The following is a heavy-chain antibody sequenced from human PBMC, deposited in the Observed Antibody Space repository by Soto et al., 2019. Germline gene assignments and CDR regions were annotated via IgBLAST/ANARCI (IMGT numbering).Heavy chain of an antibody. D-gene: IGHD2-2*01. V-gene: IGHV4-4*02. CDR3: ARVPDR. Sequence: SETLSLTCAVSGGSISRGNWWTWVRQPPGKGLEWIGEIYHTGGTYYNPSLKSRATVSVDRSKNQFSLTLSSVTAADTAVYYCARVPDRWGQGTLVTVSS. J-gene: IGHJ5*02. CDR1: GGSISRGNW. CDR2: IYHTGGT.